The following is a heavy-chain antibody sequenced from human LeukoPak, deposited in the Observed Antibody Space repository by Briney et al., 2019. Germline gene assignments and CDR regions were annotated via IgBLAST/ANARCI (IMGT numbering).Heavy chain of an antibody. CDR2: ISSSGSTI. J-gene: IGHJ4*02. CDR3: ARVGKGGCIDY. CDR1: GFTFSSYE. V-gene: IGHV3-48*03. Sequence: PGGSLRLSCAASGFTFSSYEMNWVRQAPGKGLEWVSYISSSGSTIYYADSVKGRFTISRDNSKNTLYLQMNSLRAEDTAVYYCARVGKGGCIDYWGQGTLVTVSS. D-gene: IGHD2-15*01.